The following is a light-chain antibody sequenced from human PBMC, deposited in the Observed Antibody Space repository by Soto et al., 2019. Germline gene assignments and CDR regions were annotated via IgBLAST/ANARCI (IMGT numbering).Light chain of an antibody. CDR2: SNN. J-gene: IGLJ2*01. V-gene: IGLV1-44*01. CDR1: SSNIGSNT. CDR3: AAWDDSLNAGV. Sequence: QSVLTQPPSASGTPGQRVTISCSGSSSNIGSNTVNWYQQLPGTAPKLLIYSNNQRPSGVPDRFSGSKSGTSASLDISGLQSEDEADYYCAAWDDSLNAGVFGGGTKLTVL.